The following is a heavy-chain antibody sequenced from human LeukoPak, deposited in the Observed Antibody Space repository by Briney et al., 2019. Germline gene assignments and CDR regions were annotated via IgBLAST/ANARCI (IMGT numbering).Heavy chain of an antibody. CDR3: ARARYDSSGYYLDY. CDR2: ISYDGSNK. CDR1: GFTFSSYA. Sequence: PGGSLRLSCAASGFTFSSYAMHWVRQAPGKGLEWVAVISYDGSNKYYADSVKGRFTISRDNSKNTLYLQMNSLRAEDTAVYYCARARYDSSGYYLDYWGQGALVTVSS. J-gene: IGHJ4*02. V-gene: IGHV3-30-3*01. D-gene: IGHD3-22*01.